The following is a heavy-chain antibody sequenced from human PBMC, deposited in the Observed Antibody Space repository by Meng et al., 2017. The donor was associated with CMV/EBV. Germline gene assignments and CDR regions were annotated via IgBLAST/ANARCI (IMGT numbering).Heavy chain of an antibody. CDR3: ARDLAAAGMDYLRYFDY. CDR1: GYTFTGYY. D-gene: IGHD6-13*01. Sequence: ASVKVSCKASGYTFTGYYMHWVRQAPGQGLEWMGWINPNSGGTNYAQKFQGRVTMTRDTSTSTAYMELRSLRSDDTAVYYCARDLAAAGMDYLRYFDYWGQGTLVTVSS. V-gene: IGHV1-2*02. J-gene: IGHJ4*02. CDR2: INPNSGGT.